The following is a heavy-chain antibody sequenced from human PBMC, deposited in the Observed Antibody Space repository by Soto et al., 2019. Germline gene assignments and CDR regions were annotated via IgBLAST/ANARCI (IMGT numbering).Heavy chain of an antibody. V-gene: IGHV3-23*01. CDR2: ISGSGGTT. CDR3: AKTANGWFSAFDI. CDR1: GLTFSSYA. Sequence: EVQLLESGGVLVQPGGSLSLSCAASGLTFSSYAMSWVRQAPGKGLEWVSAISGSGGTTYYADSVKGRFTFSRDNSKNTLYLQMNSLRAEDTAVYYCAKTANGWFSAFDIWGQGTMVTVSS. J-gene: IGHJ3*02. D-gene: IGHD6-19*01.